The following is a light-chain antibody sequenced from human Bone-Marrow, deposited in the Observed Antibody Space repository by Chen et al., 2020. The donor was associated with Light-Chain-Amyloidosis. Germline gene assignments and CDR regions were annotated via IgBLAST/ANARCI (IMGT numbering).Light chain of an antibody. Sequence: NFMLTQPHSVSESPGKTVIISCTRSSGIIATNYVQWYQQRPGSSPTTVIYEDEQRPSGVPDRFSGSIDRSSNSASLTISGLKTEDEADYYCQSYQGSSQGVFGGGTKLTVL. CDR3: QSYQGSSQGV. CDR1: SGIIATNY. CDR2: EDE. J-gene: IGLJ3*02. V-gene: IGLV6-57*01.